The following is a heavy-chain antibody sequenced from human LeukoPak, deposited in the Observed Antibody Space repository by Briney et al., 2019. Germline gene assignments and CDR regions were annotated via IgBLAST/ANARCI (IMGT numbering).Heavy chain of an antibody. V-gene: IGHV3-30*03. D-gene: IGHD5-18*01. CDR1: GFTFYTYG. CDR2: ISYEGSNE. CDR3: ARSGYSYGSTVWGLGSTPQRYFDY. Sequence: GGSLRLSCAASGFTFYTYGMHWVRQAPGKGLEWVAVISYEGSNEYYADSVKGRFTISRDNSKNRLYLQMNSLRVEDTAVYYCARSGYSYGSTVWGLGSTPQRYFDYWGQGTLVTVSS. J-gene: IGHJ4*02.